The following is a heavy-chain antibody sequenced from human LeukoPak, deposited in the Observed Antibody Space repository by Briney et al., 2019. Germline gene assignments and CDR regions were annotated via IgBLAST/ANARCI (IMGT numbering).Heavy chain of an antibody. CDR3: ARQGYPEGYYDSSGEAYFDY. D-gene: IGHD3-22*01. CDR1: GGSISSYY. Sequence: SETLSLTCTVSGGSISSYYWSWIRQPPGKGLEWIGYIYYSGSTNYNPSLKSRVTISVDTSKNQFSLKLSSVTAADTAVHYCARQGYPEGYYDSSGEAYFDYWGQGTLVTVSS. V-gene: IGHV4-59*08. J-gene: IGHJ4*02. CDR2: IYYSGST.